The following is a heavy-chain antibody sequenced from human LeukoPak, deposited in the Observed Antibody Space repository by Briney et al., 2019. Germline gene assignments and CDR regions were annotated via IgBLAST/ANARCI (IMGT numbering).Heavy chain of an antibody. CDR1: GHTFTGYY. D-gene: IGHD1-26*01. J-gene: IGHJ4*02. CDR2: INPNSGGT. CDR3: ASSDSGSYCLGY. V-gene: IGHV1-2*02. Sequence: ASVKVSCKASGHTFTGYYIHWVRQVPGQGLEWMGWINPNSGGTNYAQKVQGRVTMTWDTSITTAYMELSRLRSDDTAVYCCASSDSGSYCLGYWGQGTLVTVSS.